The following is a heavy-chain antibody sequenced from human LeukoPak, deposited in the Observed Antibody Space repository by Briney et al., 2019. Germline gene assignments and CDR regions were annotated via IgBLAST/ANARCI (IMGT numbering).Heavy chain of an antibody. CDR1: GGSISSYY. Sequence: SETLSLTCTVSGGSISSYYWSWIRQPPGKGLEWIGYIYYSGSTNYYPSLKSRVTISVDTSKNQFSLKLSSVTAADTAVYYCARDRGSSSSGAFDIWGQGTMVTVTS. CDR2: IYYSGST. V-gene: IGHV4-59*01. J-gene: IGHJ3*02. CDR3: ARDRGSSSSGAFDI. D-gene: IGHD6-6*01.